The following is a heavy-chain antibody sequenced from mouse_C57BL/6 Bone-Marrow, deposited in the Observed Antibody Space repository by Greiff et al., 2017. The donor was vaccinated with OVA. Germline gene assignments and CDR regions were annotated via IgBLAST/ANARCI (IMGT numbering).Heavy chain of an antibody. J-gene: IGHJ1*03. V-gene: IGHV1-81*01. CDR1: GHTFTSYG. Sequence: QVQLQQFGAELARPGASVKLFCKASGHTFTSYGISWVKQRTGQGLEWIGEIYPRSGNTYYNEKFKGKATLTADKSASTAYMELRSLTSEDSAVYFCARGGDYDGYFDVWGTGTTVTVSS. CDR2: IYPRSGNT. D-gene: IGHD2-4*01. CDR3: ARGGDYDGYFDV.